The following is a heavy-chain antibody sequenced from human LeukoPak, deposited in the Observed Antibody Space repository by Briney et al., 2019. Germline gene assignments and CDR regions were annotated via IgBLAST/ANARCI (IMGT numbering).Heavy chain of an antibody. CDR1: GYTFTSYD. Sequence: ASVKVSCKASGYTFTSYDINWVRQAPGQGLEWMGWISAYNGNTNYAQKLQGRVTMTTDTSTSTAYMELRSLRSDDTAVYYCARWSGIAAAGVLTTDYWGQGTLVTVSS. D-gene: IGHD6-13*01. CDR2: ISAYNGNT. CDR3: ARWSGIAAAGVLTTDY. J-gene: IGHJ4*02. V-gene: IGHV1-18*01.